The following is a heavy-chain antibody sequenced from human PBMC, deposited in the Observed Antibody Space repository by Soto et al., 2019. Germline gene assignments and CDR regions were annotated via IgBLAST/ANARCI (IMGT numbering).Heavy chain of an antibody. J-gene: IGHJ6*02. CDR1: GYNFTSYW. D-gene: IGHD4-17*01. CDR3: ARQLYGDYNYYYGMDV. Sequence: GESLKISYKGSGYNFTSYWIGWVRQMPGKGLEWMGIIYPGDSDTRYSPSFQGQVTISADKSISTAYLQWSSLKASDTAMYYCARQLYGDYNYYYGMDVWGQGTTVTVSS. CDR2: IYPGDSDT. V-gene: IGHV5-51*01.